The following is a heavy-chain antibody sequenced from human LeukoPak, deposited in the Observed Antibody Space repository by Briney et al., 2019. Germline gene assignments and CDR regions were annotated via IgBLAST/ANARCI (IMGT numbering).Heavy chain of an antibody. CDR1: GGSVTSASSS. D-gene: IGHD6-6*01. CDR3: ARRRGIAARLDY. CDR2: IYQSGDT. J-gene: IGHJ4*02. V-gene: IGHV4-30-2*03. Sequence: PSETLSLTCAVSGGSVTSASSSWSWIRQPPGKGLEWIGYIYQSGDTYYSPSLKSRVTISVDTSKNQFSLKLSSVTAADTAVYYCARRRGIAARLDYWGQGTLVTVSS.